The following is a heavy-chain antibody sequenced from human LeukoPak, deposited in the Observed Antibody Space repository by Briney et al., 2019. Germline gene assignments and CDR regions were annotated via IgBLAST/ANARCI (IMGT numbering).Heavy chain of an antibody. CDR3: AKSLLTTASGTGRAFDI. J-gene: IGHJ3*02. Sequence: GGSLRFSCAASRFSFSAYPMGWVRRAPGKGLEWVSGISASGDVTFHADPVKGRFTISRDNSKNTLYLQMNSLRAEDTAEYYCAKSLLTTASGTGRAFDIWGQGTMVTVSS. V-gene: IGHV3-23*01. CDR1: RFSFSAYP. CDR2: ISASGDVT. D-gene: IGHD1-26*01.